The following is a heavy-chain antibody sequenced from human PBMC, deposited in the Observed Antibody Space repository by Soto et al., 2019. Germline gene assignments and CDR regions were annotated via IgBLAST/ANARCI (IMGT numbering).Heavy chain of an antibody. D-gene: IGHD3-3*01. CDR2: ISYDGSNK. Sequence: GGSLRLSCAASGFTFSSYAMHWVRQAPGKGLEWVAVISYDGSNKYYADSVKGRFTISRDNSKNTLYLQMNSMRAEDTAVYYCARPVSTRVGVVINTIFYYWGQGTLVTVSS. CDR1: GFTFSSYA. CDR3: ARPVSTRVGVVINTIFYY. V-gene: IGHV3-30-3*01. J-gene: IGHJ4*02.